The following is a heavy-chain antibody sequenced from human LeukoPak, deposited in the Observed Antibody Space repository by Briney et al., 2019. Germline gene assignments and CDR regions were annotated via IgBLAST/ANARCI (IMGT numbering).Heavy chain of an antibody. V-gene: IGHV4-34*01. Sequence: KPSETLSLTCTVSGGSISSYYWSWIRQPAGKGLEWIGEINHSGSTNYNPSLKSRVTISVDTSKNQFSLKLSSVTAADTAVYYCARGPDILTGYYSRGVFYWGQGALVTVSS. CDR2: INHSGST. CDR1: GGSISSYY. CDR3: ARGPDILTGYYSRGVFY. D-gene: IGHD3-9*01. J-gene: IGHJ4*02.